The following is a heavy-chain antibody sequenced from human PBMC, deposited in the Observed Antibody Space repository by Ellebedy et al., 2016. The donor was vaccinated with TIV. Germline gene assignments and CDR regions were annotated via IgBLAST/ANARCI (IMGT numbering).Heavy chain of an antibody. V-gene: IGHV4-31*03. CDR3: ARARARIYDFWSGLYYFDY. CDR2: IYYSGST. D-gene: IGHD3-3*01. J-gene: IGHJ4*02. Sequence: SETLSLXXTVSGGSISSGGYYWSWIRQHPGKGLEWIGYIYYSGSTYYNPSLKSRVTISVDTSKNQFSLKLSSVTAADTAVYYCARARARIYDFWSGLYYFDYWGQGTLVTVSS. CDR1: GGSISSGGYY.